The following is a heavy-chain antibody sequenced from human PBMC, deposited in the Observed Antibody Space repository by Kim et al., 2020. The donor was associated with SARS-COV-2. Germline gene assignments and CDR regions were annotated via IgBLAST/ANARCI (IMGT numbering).Heavy chain of an antibody. CDR1: GDSVSSNSAA. V-gene: IGHV6-1*01. J-gene: IGHJ4*02. CDR3: GSQHGSGWY. D-gene: IGHD6-19*01. CDR2: TYYRSKWFN. Sequence: SQTLSLTCVISGDSVSSNSAAWNWIRQSSSRGLEWLGRTYYRSKWFNEYAVYVKSRMTINPDTSMNQFSLQLNSVTPEDTAVYYCGSQHGSGWYWGQGTL.